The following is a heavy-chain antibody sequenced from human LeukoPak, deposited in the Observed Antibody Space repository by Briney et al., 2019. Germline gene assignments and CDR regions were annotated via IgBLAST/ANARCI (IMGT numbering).Heavy chain of an antibody. V-gene: IGHV3-9*01. CDR2: ISWNSGSI. Sequence: GRSLRLSCAASGFTFDDYAMHWVRQALGKGLEWVSGISWNSGSIGYADSVKGRFTISRDNAKNSLYLQMNSLRAEDTALYYCAKEGPTTVTRCGMDVWGQGTTVTVSS. CDR3: AKEGPTTVTRCGMDV. J-gene: IGHJ6*02. D-gene: IGHD4-17*01. CDR1: GFTFDDYA.